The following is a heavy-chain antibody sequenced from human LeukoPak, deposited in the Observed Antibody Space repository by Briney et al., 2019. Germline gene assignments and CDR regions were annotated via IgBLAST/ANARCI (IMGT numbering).Heavy chain of an antibody. D-gene: IGHD1-14*01. V-gene: IGHV3-33*05. J-gene: IGHJ4*02. CDR3: AVGGRRGGFVSAGFDY. CDR2: MSYDGSNK. Sequence: PGGSLRLSCVASGFSFKTYGMYWVRQVPGKGLEWVALMSYDGSNKYYADSVKGRFTISRDNSKNTLYLQMNSLRAEDTAVYYCAVGGRRGGFVSAGFDYWGQGTLVTVSS. CDR1: GFSFKTYG.